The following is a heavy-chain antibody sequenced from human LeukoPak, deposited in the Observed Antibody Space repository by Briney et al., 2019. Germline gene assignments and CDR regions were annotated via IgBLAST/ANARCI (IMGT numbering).Heavy chain of an antibody. J-gene: IGHJ4*02. CDR2: ISAYNGST. CDR1: GYTFTSYG. Sequence: ASVKVSCKASGYTFTSYGISWVRQAPGQGLEWMGWISAYNGSTNYAQKLQGRVTMTTDTSTSTAYMELSSLRSEDTAVYYCARAMKRYSPSTFDYWGQGTLVTVSS. D-gene: IGHD1-1*01. V-gene: IGHV1-18*01. CDR3: ARAMKRYSPSTFDY.